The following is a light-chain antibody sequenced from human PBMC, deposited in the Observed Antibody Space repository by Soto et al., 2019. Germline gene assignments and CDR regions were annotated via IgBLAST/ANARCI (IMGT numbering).Light chain of an antibody. CDR3: SSYTSSSTLV. CDR1: SSDVGGYNS. Sequence: QSALTQPASVSGSPGQSITISCTGTSSDVGGYNSVSWYQQHPGKAPKLMIYDVNNRPSGVSPRFSGSKSGNTASLTISGLQAEDDADYFCSSYTSSSTLVFGTGTKVTVL. V-gene: IGLV2-14*01. J-gene: IGLJ1*01. CDR2: DVN.